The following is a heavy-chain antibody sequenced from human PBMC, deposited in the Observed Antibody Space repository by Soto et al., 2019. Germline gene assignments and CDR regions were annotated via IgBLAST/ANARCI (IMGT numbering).Heavy chain of an antibody. CDR2: TSNSGST. J-gene: IGHJ4*02. V-gene: IGHV4-31*03. CDR3: ARGGGSTKVDY. CDR1: GGSITSSGYY. D-gene: IGHD2-2*01. Sequence: QVQLQESGPGLVKPSQTLSLTCTVSGGSITSSGYYWSWIRQHPGEGLEWIGLTSNSGSTSFNPSPKSRVTISVATSSNQFSLHLKSVTAADTAVYYVARGGGSTKVDYWGQGTLVTVSP.